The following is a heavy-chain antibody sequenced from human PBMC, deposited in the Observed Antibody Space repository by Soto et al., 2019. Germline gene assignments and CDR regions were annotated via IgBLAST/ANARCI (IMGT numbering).Heavy chain of an antibody. Sequence: ASVKVSCKASGYIFTDYYMHWVRQAPGQELGWMGRINPNSGNTNYAQKVQGRVTMTTDTSTSTAYMELRSLRSDDTAVYYCARGVGSGSYYNQYNWFDPWGQGTLVTVSS. J-gene: IGHJ5*02. CDR2: INPNSGNT. V-gene: IGHV1-2*06. D-gene: IGHD3-10*01. CDR1: GYIFTDYY. CDR3: ARGVGSGSYYNQYNWFDP.